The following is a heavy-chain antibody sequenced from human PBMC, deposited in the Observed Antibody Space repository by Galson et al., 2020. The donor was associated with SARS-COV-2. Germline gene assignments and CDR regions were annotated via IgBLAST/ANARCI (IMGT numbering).Heavy chain of an antibody. J-gene: IGHJ6*02. Sequence: GESLKISCVASGFTFDDHALHWVRQVPGKGLEWVSIISGDGGRTYYGDSVKGRFTISRDNSKNLLYLQMNSLRTEDTALYYCVKGRDGMDVWGQGTTVAVSS. CDR3: VKGRDGMDV. CDR2: ISGDGGRT. CDR1: GFTFDDHA. V-gene: IGHV3-43*02.